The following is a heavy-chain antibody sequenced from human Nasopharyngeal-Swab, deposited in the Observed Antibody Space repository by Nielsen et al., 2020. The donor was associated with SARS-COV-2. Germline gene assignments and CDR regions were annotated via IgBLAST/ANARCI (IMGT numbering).Heavy chain of an antibody. D-gene: IGHD3-3*01. CDR2: IIPIFGTA. J-gene: IGHJ4*02. CDR3: ARGGITIFGVVSNLDY. Sequence: WVRQAPGQGLEWMGGIIPIFGTANYAQKFQGRVTITADESTSTAYMELSSLRSEDTAVHYCARGGITIFGVVSNLDYWGQGTLVTISS. V-gene: IGHV1-69*01.